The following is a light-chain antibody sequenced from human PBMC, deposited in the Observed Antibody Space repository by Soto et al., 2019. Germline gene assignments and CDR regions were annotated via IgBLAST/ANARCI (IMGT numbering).Light chain of an antibody. CDR2: DVS. J-gene: IGLJ2*01. Sequence: QSALTQPASVSGSPGQSITISCTGTSGDIGGYNYVSWYQQHPGKAPKLMIYDVSDRPSGXSNRFSGSKSGNTASLTISGLRAEDEADYYCSSYTTSNTLLFGGGTKLTVL. CDR3: SSYTTSNTLL. CDR1: SGDIGGYNY. V-gene: IGLV2-14*01.